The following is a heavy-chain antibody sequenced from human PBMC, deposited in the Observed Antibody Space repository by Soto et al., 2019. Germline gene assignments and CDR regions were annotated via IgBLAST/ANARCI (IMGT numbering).Heavy chain of an antibody. CDR3: ARDLGATRHYYYTMDV. D-gene: IGHD2-15*01. CDR2: LYPDGRA. V-gene: IGHV3-53*01. Sequence: GGSLRLSCAASGFTVSSNYLTWVRQAPGKGLQRVSVLYPDGRAYYADSVKGRFTISRDNSKNALYLQMNSLRAEDTAMYYCARDLGATRHYYYTMDVWGQGTTVTVSS. CDR1: GFTVSSNY. J-gene: IGHJ6*02.